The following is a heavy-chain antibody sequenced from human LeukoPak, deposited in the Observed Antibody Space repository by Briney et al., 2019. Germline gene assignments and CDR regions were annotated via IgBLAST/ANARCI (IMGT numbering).Heavy chain of an antibody. CDR2: ISSSSSYT. J-gene: IGHJ4*02. CDR3: ARYYYDSSGYYHPFDY. V-gene: IGHV3-11*03. D-gene: IGHD3-22*01. CDR1: GFTFSDYY. Sequence: PGGSLRLSCAASGFTFSDYYMSWIRQAPGKGLEWVSYISSSSSYTNYADSVKGRFTISRDNAKNSLYLQMNSLRAEDTALYYCARYYYDSSGYYHPFDYWGQGTLVTVSS.